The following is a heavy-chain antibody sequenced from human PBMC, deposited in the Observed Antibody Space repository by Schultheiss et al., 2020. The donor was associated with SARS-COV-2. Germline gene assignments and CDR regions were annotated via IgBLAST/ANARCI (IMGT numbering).Heavy chain of an antibody. V-gene: IGHV3-21*01. CDR3: AREVPAAIRYFDL. D-gene: IGHD2-2*01. CDR1: GFTFSSYG. J-gene: IGHJ2*01. Sequence: GGSLRLSCAASGFTFSSYGMHWVRQAPGKGLEWVSSISSSSSYIYYADSVKGRFTISRDNAKNSLYLQMNSLRAEDTAVYYCAREVPAAIRYFDLWGRGTLVTVSS. CDR2: ISSSSSYI.